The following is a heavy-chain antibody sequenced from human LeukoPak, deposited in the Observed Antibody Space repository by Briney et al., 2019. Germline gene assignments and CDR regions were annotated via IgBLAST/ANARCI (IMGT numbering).Heavy chain of an antibody. CDR1: GFTFSSYA. Sequence: GGSLRLSCAASGFTFSSYAMSWVRQAPGKGLEWVSAISGSGGSTYYADSVKGRFTISRDNSKNTLYLQMNSLRAEDTAVYYCAKDRYFDRLLGYFDYWGQGTLVTVSS. CDR3: AKDRYFDRLLGYFDY. J-gene: IGHJ4*02. V-gene: IGHV3-23*01. D-gene: IGHD3-9*01. CDR2: ISGSGGST.